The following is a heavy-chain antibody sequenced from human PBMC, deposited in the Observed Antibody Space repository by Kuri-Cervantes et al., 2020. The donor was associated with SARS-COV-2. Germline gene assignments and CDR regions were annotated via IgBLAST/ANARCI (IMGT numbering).Heavy chain of an antibody. J-gene: IGHJ3*02. D-gene: IGHD2/OR15-2a*01. V-gene: IGHV3-33*01. CDR1: GFTFSSYG. CDR3: ARDWAVIDAFDI. CDR2: IWYDGSNK. Sequence: GESLKISCAASGFTFSSYGMHWVRQAPGKGLEWVAVIWYDGSNKYYADSVKGRFTISRDNSKNSLYLQMNSLRAEDTAVYYCARDWAVIDAFDIWGQGTMVTVSS.